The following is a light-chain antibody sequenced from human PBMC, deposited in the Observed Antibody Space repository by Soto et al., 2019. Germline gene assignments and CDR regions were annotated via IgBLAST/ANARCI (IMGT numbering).Light chain of an antibody. V-gene: IGLV1-44*01. CDR2: SNN. J-gene: IGLJ3*02. CDR1: SSNIGSNP. CDR3: AAWDDSLNGWV. Sequence: QSVLTQPPSASGSPGQRVTISCSGSSSNIGSNPVNWYQQLPGTAPRLLIYSNNHRPSRVPDRFSGSTSGNSASLAISGLQSEDEADYYCAAWDDSLNGWVFGGGTKLTVL.